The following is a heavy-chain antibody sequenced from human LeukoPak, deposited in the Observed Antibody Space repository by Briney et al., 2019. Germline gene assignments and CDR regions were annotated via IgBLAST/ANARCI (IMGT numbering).Heavy chain of an antibody. V-gene: IGHV3-33*01. CDR2: LWYDGSSE. CDR3: ARVRADSSGHDIDY. Sequence: PGGSLRLSCAASGFTFSAYVMHWVRQAPGKGLEWVAILWYDGSSEYYADSVKGRFTMSRDNSKNTLHLQMNSLRAEDTAVYYCARVRADSSGHDIDYWGQGTLVTVSS. J-gene: IGHJ4*02. D-gene: IGHD3-22*01. CDR1: GFTFSAYV.